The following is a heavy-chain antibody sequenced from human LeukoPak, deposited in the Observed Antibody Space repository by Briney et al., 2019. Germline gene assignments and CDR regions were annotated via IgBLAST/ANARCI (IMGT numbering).Heavy chain of an antibody. Sequence: SETLSLTCTVSGGSISSYYWSWIRQPAGKGLEWIGRIYTSGSTNYNPSLKSGVTMSVDTSKNKFSVQLSSVTAADTAVYYCARDNCSSTSCYNNYFDYWGQGTLVTVSS. D-gene: IGHD2-2*02. CDR1: GGSISSYY. J-gene: IGHJ4*02. CDR2: IYTSGST. CDR3: ARDNCSSTSCYNNYFDY. V-gene: IGHV4-4*07.